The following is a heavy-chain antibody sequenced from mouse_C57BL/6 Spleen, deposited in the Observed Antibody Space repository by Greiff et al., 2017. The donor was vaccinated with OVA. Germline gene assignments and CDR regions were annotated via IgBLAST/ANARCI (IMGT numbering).Heavy chain of an antibody. CDR1: GYTFTSYW. J-gene: IGHJ2*01. CDR2: IDPSDSYT. CDR3: ARSLLLRSPWFDY. D-gene: IGHD1-1*01. V-gene: IGHV1-59*01. Sequence: VQLQQPGAELVRPGTSVKLSCKASGYTFTSYWMHWVKQRPGQGLEWIGVIDPSDSYTNYNQKFKGKATLTVDTSSSTAYMQLSSLTSEDSAVYYCARSLLLRSPWFDYWGKGTTLTVSS.